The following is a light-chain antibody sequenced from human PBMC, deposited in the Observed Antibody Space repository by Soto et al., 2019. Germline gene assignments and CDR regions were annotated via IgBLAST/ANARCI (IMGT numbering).Light chain of an antibody. CDR3: MQSIQLPPT. Sequence: DLVITHTPLPLSVTPLHPASSSCESGQSLLHSDGKTYLYWYLQKPGQPPQLLIYEVSNRFSGVPDRFSGSGSGTDFTLKISRVEAEDVGVYYCMQSIQLPPTFGQGTRLEIK. CDR1: QSLLHSDGKTY. V-gene: IGKV2D-29*01. J-gene: IGKJ5*01. CDR2: EVS.